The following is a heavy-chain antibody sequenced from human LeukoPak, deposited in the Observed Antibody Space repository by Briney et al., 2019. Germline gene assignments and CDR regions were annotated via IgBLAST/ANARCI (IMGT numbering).Heavy chain of an antibody. D-gene: IGHD3-3*01. J-gene: IGHJ6*03. V-gene: IGHV3-30*02. CDR2: IRYDGSNK. CDR1: GFTFSSYG. Sequence: GGSLRLSCAASGFTFSSYGIHWVRQAPGKGLEWVAFIRYDGSNKYYSDSVRGRFTISRDNSKNTLYLQMTSLRGEDTAVYYCAKGSKEVLFTRDHHMDVWGKGTTVTISS. CDR3: AKGSKEVLFTRDHHMDV.